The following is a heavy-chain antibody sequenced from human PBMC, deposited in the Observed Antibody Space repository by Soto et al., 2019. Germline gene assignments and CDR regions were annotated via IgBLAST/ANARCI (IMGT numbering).Heavy chain of an antibody. D-gene: IGHD2-8*01. Sequence: SVKVSCKASGGTFSSYAISWVRQAPGQGLEWMGGIIPIFGTANYAQKFQGRVTITADESTSTAYMELSSLRSEDTAVYYCARRRSPYCTNGVCASGGAFDIWGQVTMVTVSS. CDR2: IIPIFGTA. CDR3: ARRRSPYCTNGVCASGGAFDI. CDR1: GGTFSSYA. V-gene: IGHV1-69*13. J-gene: IGHJ3*02.